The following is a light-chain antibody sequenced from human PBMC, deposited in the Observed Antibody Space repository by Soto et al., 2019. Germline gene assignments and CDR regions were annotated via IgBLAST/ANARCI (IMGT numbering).Light chain of an antibody. J-gene: IGKJ4*01. CDR2: AAS. V-gene: IGKV3-15*01. Sequence: EIVMTQSPATLSVSPGERATLSSRASQSVGSNLAWYQQKPGQAPRLLIYAASTRATGVPARFRGSGSGAQFTLTISSLQSEDFALYYCQQYNNWPPLTFGGGTKVEIK. CDR1: QSVGSN. CDR3: QQYNNWPPLT.